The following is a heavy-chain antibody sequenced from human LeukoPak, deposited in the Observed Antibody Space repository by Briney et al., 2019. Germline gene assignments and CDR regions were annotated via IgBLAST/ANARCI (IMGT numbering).Heavy chain of an antibody. CDR2: INHSGST. V-gene: IGHV4-34*01. J-gene: IGHJ6*02. CDR3: ARLSGGYCSSTSCYTLLLNYYYGMDV. D-gene: IGHD2-2*02. Sequence: SETLSLTCAVYGGSFSGYYWSWIRQPPGKGLEWIGEINHSGSTNYNPSLKSRVTISVDTSKNQFSLKLSSVTAADTAVYYCARLSGGYCSSTSCYTLLLNYYYGMDVWGQGTTVTVSS. CDR1: GGSFSGYY.